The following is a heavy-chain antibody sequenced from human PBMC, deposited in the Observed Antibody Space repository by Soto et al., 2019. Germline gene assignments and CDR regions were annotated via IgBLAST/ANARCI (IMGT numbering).Heavy chain of an antibody. D-gene: IGHD6-19*01. Sequence: QEQLVESGGGVVQPGRSLRLSCAASGFSFRNYGIHWVRQAPGKGLDWVAVIWYDGSKRYYADSVRGRFTISRDNSGNTVHLQMDSLRAEDAAVYYCARGWGSGVHHSCLEVWRQGTTVVVS. CDR3: ARGWGSGVHHSCLEV. CDR1: GFSFRNYG. CDR2: IWYDGSKR. V-gene: IGHV3-33*01. J-gene: IGHJ3*01.